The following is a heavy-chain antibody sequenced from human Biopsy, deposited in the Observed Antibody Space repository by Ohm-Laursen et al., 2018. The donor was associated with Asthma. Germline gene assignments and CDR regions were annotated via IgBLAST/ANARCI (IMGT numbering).Heavy chain of an antibody. Sequence: SLRLSCAASGFTFGNFWMSWGRQTPGKGLGWVATITGDGSQKFYADSVKGRFTVSRDNAKNSVYLQMNSLRVEDTAMYYCAKDLYGSGSYILIAWGQGTLVTVSS. V-gene: IGHV3-7*03. CDR1: GFTFGNFW. D-gene: IGHD3-10*01. CDR2: ITGDGSQK. J-gene: IGHJ4*02. CDR3: AKDLYGSGSYILIA.